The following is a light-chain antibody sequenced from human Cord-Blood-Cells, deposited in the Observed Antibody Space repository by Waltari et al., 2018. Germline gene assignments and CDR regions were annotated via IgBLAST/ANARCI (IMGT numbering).Light chain of an antibody. Sequence: EIVLTQSPGTLSLSPGERATLSCRASQSVSSSYLAWYQQKPGQAPRLLIYGASSGATGIPDRFSGSGSGTDFTLTISRLEPEDFVVYYCQQYGSSPYTFGQGTKLEIK. CDR3: QQYGSSPYT. J-gene: IGKJ2*01. V-gene: IGKV3-20*01. CDR2: GAS. CDR1: QSVSSSY.